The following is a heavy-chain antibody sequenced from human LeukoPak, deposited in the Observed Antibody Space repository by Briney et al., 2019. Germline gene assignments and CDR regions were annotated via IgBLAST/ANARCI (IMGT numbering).Heavy chain of an antibody. V-gene: IGHV3-66*01. CDR2: IYSGGST. J-gene: IGHJ6*02. CDR1: GFTFSDYY. Sequence: GGSLRLSCAASGFTFSDYYMSWIRQAPGKGLEWASVIYSGGSTYYADSVKGRFTISRDNSKNTLYLQMSSLRDEDTAVYYCARGGIAVAGTFLNSYYYAMDVWGQGTTVTVSS. D-gene: IGHD6-19*01. CDR3: ARGGIAVAGTFLNSYYYAMDV.